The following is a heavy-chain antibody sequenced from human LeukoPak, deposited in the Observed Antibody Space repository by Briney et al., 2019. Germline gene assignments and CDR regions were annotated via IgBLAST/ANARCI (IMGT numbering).Heavy chain of an antibody. CDR3: ARGFSSGWYVYFDY. D-gene: IGHD6-19*01. J-gene: IGHJ4*02. CDR1: GGSFRGYY. V-gene: IGHV4-34*01. CDR2: INHSGST. Sequence: SETLSLTCAVYGGSFRGYYWSWIRQPPGKGGEWSGEINHSGSTNYNPSLKSRVTISVDTSKNQFSLKLSSVTAADTAVYYCARGFSSGWYVYFDYWGQGTLVTVSS.